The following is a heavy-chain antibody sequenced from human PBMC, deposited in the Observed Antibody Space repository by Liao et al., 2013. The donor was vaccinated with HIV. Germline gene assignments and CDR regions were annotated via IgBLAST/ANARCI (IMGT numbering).Heavy chain of an antibody. Sequence: QVRLQQWGAGLLKPSETLSLTCTVYGGSFSGSYWGWIRQPPGKGLEWIGSAYYTGSTYDNPSLKSRVTISVDTSKNQFSLKLSSVTAADTAVYYCARGQVLLWFGNLLSQYYFDSWGQGTLVAVSS. CDR1: GGSFSGSY. CDR2: AYYTGST. V-gene: IGHV4-34*01. D-gene: IGHD3-10*01. J-gene: IGHJ4*02. CDR3: ARGQVLLWFGNLLSQYYFDS.